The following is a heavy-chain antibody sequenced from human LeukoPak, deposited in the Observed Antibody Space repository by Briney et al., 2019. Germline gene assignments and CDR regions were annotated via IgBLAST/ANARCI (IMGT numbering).Heavy chain of an antibody. V-gene: IGHV4-59*01. CDR3: AREQIYYYGMDV. CDR2: IYYSGST. Sequence: SETLSLTCTVSGGSISSYYWSWIRQPPGKGLEWIGYIYYSGSTNYNPSLESRVTISVDTSKNQFSLKLSSVTAADTAVYYCAREQIYYYGMDVWGQGTTVTVSS. J-gene: IGHJ6*02. CDR1: GGSISSYY.